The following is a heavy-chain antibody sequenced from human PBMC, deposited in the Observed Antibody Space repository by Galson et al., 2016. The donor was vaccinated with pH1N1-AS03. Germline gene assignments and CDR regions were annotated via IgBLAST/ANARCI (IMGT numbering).Heavy chain of an antibody. CDR1: GDSVSSNSAA. Sequence: CAISGDSVSSNSAAWNWIRLSPSRGLEWLGRTYYRSRWKNDYAVSAKSRIIINPDTSKNQFSLQLNSVTPEDTAISYCEGMQLGALHFWGRGTLVTVSS. CDR3: EGMQLGALHF. V-gene: IGHV6-1*01. CDR2: TYYRSRWKN. D-gene: IGHD1-1*01. J-gene: IGHJ4*02.